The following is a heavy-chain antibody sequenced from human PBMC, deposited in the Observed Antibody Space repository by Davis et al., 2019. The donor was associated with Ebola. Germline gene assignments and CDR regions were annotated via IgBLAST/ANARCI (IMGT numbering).Heavy chain of an antibody. V-gene: IGHV3-30*09. CDR2: ISYDGSTQ. CDR3: ARAFCSDGTCYFGFDI. Sequence: GESLKISCAGSESTFSTYAFHWVRQAPGKGLEWVALISYDGSTQYYADSVKGRFAISRDNFNNTVFLEMNTLRPGDTAIYYCARAFCSDGTCYFGFDIWGQGTMVTVSS. CDR1: ESTFSTYA. D-gene: IGHD2-15*01. J-gene: IGHJ3*02.